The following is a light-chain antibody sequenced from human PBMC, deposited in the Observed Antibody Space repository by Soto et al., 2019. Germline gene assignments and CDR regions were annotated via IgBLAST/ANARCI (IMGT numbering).Light chain of an antibody. CDR1: QTISNY. Sequence: DIQMTQSPSSLSASVGDRVTITCWASQTISNYLNWYQQKPGKAPKLLIYAASSLQSGVPSRFSGSGSGTDFTLTISSLQPEDFATFYCQQSYSTPITFGQGTRLEI. J-gene: IGKJ5*01. CDR2: AAS. CDR3: QQSYSTPIT. V-gene: IGKV1-39*01.